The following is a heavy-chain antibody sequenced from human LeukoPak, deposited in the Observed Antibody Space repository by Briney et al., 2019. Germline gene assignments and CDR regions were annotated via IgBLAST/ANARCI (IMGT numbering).Heavy chain of an antibody. D-gene: IGHD2-8*01. J-gene: IGHJ4*02. V-gene: IGHV1-69*13. CDR2: IIPIFGTA. CDR1: GGTFSSYA. CDR3: ARALHQSIVLMVYAFDY. Sequence: GASVKVSCKASGGTFSSYAISWVRQAPGQGLEWMGGIIPIFGTANYAQKFQGRVTITADESTSTAYMELSSLRSEDTAVYYCARALHQSIVLMVYAFDYWGQGTLVTVSS.